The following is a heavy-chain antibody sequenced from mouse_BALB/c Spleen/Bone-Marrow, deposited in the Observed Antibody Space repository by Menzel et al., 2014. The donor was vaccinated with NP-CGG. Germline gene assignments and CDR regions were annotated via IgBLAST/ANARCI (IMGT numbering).Heavy chain of an antibody. D-gene: IGHD2-14*01. CDR3: ARFRYDWYFDV. J-gene: IGHJ1*01. CDR2: IYPYNGGT. V-gene: IGHV1S29*02. CDR1: GYTFTDYN. Sequence: DVQLQESGPELVKPGASVKISCKASGYTFTDYNMHWVKQSHGKSLEWIGYIYPYNGGTGYNQKFKSKATLTVDYSSSTAYMELRSLTSEDSAVYYCARFRYDWYFDVWGAGTTVTVSS.